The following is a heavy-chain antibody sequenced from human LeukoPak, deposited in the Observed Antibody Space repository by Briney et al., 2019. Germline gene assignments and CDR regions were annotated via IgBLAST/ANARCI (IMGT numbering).Heavy chain of an antibody. CDR3: ARETIFGVVNYFDY. V-gene: IGHV4-30-2*01. D-gene: IGHD3-3*01. CDR1: GGSISSGGYS. Sequence: SETLSLTCAVSGGSISSGGYSWSWIRQPPGKGLEWIGYIYHSGSTYYNPSLKSRVTISVDRSKNQFSLKLSSVTAADTAVYYCARETIFGVVNYFDYWGQGTLVTVSS. CDR2: IYHSGST. J-gene: IGHJ4*02.